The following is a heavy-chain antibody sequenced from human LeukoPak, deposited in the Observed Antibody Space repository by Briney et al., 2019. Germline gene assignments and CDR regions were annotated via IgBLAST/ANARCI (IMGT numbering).Heavy chain of an antibody. CDR3: ARGRGYSYGYGDY. CDR2: IYTNTGNP. J-gene: IGHJ4*02. D-gene: IGHD5-18*01. V-gene: IGHV7-4-1*02. CDR1: GYTFTSYA. Sequence: ASVKVSCKASGYTFTSYAINWVRQAPGQGHEWMGWIYTNTGNPTYAQGFTGRFVFSLDTSVSTAYLQISSLKAEDTAVYYCARGRGYSYGYGDYWGQGTLVTVSS.